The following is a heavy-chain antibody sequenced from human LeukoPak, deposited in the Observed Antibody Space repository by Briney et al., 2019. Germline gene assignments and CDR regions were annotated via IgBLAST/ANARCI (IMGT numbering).Heavy chain of an antibody. Sequence: ASVKASCKASGYTFTDYYMHWVRQAPGQGLEWMGWINPNSGGTNYAQKFQGRVTMPRDTSISTAYMELSRLTSDDTAVYYCARDRLGGWDYWGQGTLVTVSS. CDR3: ARDRLGGWDY. D-gene: IGHD6-19*01. V-gene: IGHV1-2*02. CDR2: INPNSGGT. CDR1: GYTFTDYY. J-gene: IGHJ4*02.